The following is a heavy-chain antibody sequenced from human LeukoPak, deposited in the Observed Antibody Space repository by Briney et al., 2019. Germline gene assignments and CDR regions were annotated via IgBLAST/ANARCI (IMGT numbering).Heavy chain of an antibody. CDR1: GGSITNYY. CDR3: ARGRKYQLLYYFDY. Sequence: SETLSLTCTVSGGSITNYYWSWIRQPPGKGLEWIGFIRYSGNTRYNPSLNSRVTISVDTAKNHFSLKLSSVTAADTAVYYCARGRKYQLLYYFDYWGQGTLVTVSS. V-gene: IGHV4-59*12. J-gene: IGHJ4*02. D-gene: IGHD2-2*01. CDR2: IRYSGNT.